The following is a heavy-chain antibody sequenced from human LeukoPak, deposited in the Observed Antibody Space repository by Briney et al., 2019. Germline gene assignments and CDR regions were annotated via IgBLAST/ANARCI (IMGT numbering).Heavy chain of an antibody. CDR2: ISSSGSTI. J-gene: IGHJ5*02. CDR3: AKGYSGSYSWSWFDP. Sequence: GGSLRLSCAASGFTFSSYEMNWVRQAPGKGLEWVSYISSSGSTIYYADSVKGRFTISRDNAKNSLYLQMNSLRAEDMALYYCAKGYSGSYSWSWFDPWGQGTLVTVSS. CDR1: GFTFSSYE. V-gene: IGHV3-48*03. D-gene: IGHD1-26*01.